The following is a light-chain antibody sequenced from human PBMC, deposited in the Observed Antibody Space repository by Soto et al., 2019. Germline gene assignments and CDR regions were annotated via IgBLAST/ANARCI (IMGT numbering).Light chain of an antibody. CDR3: QLYNSYSPPT. CDR2: DAT. J-gene: IGKJ4*02. V-gene: IGKV1-5*01. CDR1: QSISIW. Sequence: DIQMTQSPSTLSASVGDRVTITRRASQSISIWLAWYQQKPEKAPKLLIYDATSLESGVPSRFNGSVSGTEFTLTVSSRHPDDVATDYWQLYNSYSPPTFGGVNKVEI.